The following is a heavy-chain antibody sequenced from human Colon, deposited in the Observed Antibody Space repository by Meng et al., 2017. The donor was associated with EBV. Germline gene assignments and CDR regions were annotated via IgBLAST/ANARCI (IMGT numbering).Heavy chain of an antibody. CDR2: IYYSGST. CDR3: ARVSSGWDYFDY. V-gene: IGHV4-31*03. Sequence: QGQQQASRPGLVKPSQTLSLTCTVSGGSVSSGGYYWTWIRQHPGKGLEWFGHIYYSGSTFYNPSLKRRVIISIDTSKNQFSLNLRSVTAADTAVYYCARVSSGWDYFDYWGQGTLVTVSS. D-gene: IGHD6-19*01. CDR1: GGSVSSGGYY. J-gene: IGHJ4*02.